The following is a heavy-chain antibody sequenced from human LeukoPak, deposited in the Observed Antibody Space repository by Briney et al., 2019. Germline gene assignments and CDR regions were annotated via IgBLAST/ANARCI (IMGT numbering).Heavy chain of an antibody. CDR2: MSSSKSYI. V-gene: IGHV3-21*01. Sequence: GGSLRLSCAASGFTLNYYSMVWVRQAPGKGLEWVSSMSSSKSYIYYADSVKGRFTISGDNAKNSLYLQMNSLRAEDTAVYYCARGAGPYGDYRDYWGQGTLVTVSS. CDR3: ARGAGPYGDYRDY. CDR1: GFTLNYYS. D-gene: IGHD4-17*01. J-gene: IGHJ4*02.